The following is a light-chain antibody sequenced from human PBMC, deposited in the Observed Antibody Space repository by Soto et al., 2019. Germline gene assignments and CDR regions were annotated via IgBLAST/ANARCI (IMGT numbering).Light chain of an antibody. Sequence: EIVLTQSPATLSLSPGERATLSCRASQSISSYLAWYQQKPGQAPRLLIYDASNRATGIPARFSGSGSGTDFTLTISSLEAEDLAVYYCQQRSNWPGAFGGGTKVEIK. CDR3: QQRSNWPGA. J-gene: IGKJ4*01. V-gene: IGKV3-11*01. CDR2: DAS. CDR1: QSISSY.